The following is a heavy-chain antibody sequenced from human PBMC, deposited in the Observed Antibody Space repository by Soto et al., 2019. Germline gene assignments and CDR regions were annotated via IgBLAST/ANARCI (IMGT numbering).Heavy chain of an antibody. J-gene: IGHJ4*02. CDR2: IYYSGST. CDR1: GGSISSYY. CDR3: AREAVAGTLDY. V-gene: IGHV4-59*01. Sequence: PSETLSLTCTVSGGSISSYYWSWIRQPPGKGLEWIGYIYYSGSTNYNPSLKSRVTISVDTSKNQFSLKLSSVTAADTAVYYCAREAVAGTLDYWGQGTLVTAPQ. D-gene: IGHD6-19*01.